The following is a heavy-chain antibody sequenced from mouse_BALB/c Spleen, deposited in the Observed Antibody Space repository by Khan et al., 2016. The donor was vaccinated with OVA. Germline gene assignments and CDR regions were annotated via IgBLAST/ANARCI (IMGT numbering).Heavy chain of an antibody. CDR3: ARRDYYAYNWYFDV. CDR2: FNPNNGGT. CDR1: GYTFTEYT. D-gene: IGHD1-2*01. Sequence: VQLKQSGPELVKPGASVKISCKTSGYTFTEYTMHWVKQSHGKSLEWIGRFNPNNGGTSYNQKFKGRATLTVDESSSTAYMELRSLTSEDSAVYHCARRDYYAYNWYFDVWGAGTTVTVSS. V-gene: IGHV1-22*01. J-gene: IGHJ1*01.